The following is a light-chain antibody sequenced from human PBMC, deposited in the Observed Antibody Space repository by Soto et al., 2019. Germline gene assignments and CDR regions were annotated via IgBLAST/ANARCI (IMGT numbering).Light chain of an antibody. CDR3: QQYGSSPST. J-gene: IGKJ2*01. CDR1: QSLSSNY. V-gene: IGKV3-20*01. Sequence: EIVLTQSPGTLSLSPGERATLSCRASQSLSSNYLAWYQQKPGQAPRLLIFGASSRATGIPDRFSGSGSGTDFTLTISRLEPADFAVYYCQQYGSSPSTFGQGPKLEIK. CDR2: GAS.